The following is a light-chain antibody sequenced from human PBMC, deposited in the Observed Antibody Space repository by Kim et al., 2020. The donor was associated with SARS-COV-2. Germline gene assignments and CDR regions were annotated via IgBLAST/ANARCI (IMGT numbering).Light chain of an antibody. J-gene: IGLJ2*01. Sequence: PGGTVNLHCDSHTGAVTSGPYSYWFQQKPGQAPRTLIYHTSNKLSWTPARFSGSLLGGTAALTLSGAQPEDEADYYCLLSYGDSRVFGGGTQLTVL. CDR2: HTS. CDR1: TGAVTSGPY. CDR3: LLSYGDSRV. V-gene: IGLV7-46*01.